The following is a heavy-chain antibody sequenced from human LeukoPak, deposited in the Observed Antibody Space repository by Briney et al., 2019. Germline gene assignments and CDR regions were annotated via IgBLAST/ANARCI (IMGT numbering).Heavy chain of an antibody. J-gene: IGHJ3*02. V-gene: IGHV3-48*01. CDR1: GFTFSSYS. Sequence: GGSLRLSCAASGFTFSSYSMNWVRQAPGKGLEWVSYISSSSSIIYYADSVKGRFTISRDNAKNSLYLQMNSLRAEGTAVYYCARGQYCSSTSCYDAFDIWGQGTMVTVSS. D-gene: IGHD2-2*01. CDR2: ISSSSSII. CDR3: ARGQYCSSTSCYDAFDI.